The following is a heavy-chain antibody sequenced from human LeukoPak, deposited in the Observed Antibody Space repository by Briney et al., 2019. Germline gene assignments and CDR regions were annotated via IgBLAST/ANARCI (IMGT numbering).Heavy chain of an antibody. CDR1: GGSISSSSYY. D-gene: IGHD3-10*01. CDR2: IYYSGST. CDR3: ASSRSRYGSGSYPDFDY. Sequence: PSETLSLTCTVSGGSISSSSYYWGWIRQPPGKGLEWIESIYYSGSTYYNPSLKSRVTISVDTSKNQFSLKLSSVTAADTAVYYCASSRSRYGSGSYPDFDYWGQGTLVTVSS. J-gene: IGHJ4*02. V-gene: IGHV4-39*01.